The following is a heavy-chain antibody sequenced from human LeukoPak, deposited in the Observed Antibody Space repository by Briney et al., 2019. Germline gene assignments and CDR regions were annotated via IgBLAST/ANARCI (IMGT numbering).Heavy chain of an antibody. CDR3: AKDRDGADRIIL. Sequence: GASAKVSCKVVAYDFTGYHIHWVRLAPGQGPEWMGRLNPNTGHAVYAFKFQGRVTITRDTSSSTAYMEVTRLTSDDTALYYCAKDRDGADRIILWGQGTLVTVSS. D-gene: IGHD5-24*01. CDR1: AYDFTGYH. V-gene: IGHV1-2*06. CDR2: LNPNTGHA. J-gene: IGHJ4*02.